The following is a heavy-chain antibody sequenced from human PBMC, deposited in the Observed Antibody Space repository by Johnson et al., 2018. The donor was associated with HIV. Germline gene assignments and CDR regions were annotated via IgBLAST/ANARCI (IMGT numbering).Heavy chain of an antibody. CDR2: IDWTGANA. Sequence: VQLVESGGGVERPGESLRLSCVGSGFMFDDYAMSWVRQVPGKGLEWVSGIDWTGANAGYADSVKGRFTISRDNSKNPLYLQMNSLRAEDTALYYRAMGSSSSVGGAFDIWGQGTMVTVSS. CDR1: GFMFDDYA. V-gene: IGHV3-20*04. J-gene: IGHJ3*02. CDR3: AMGSSSSVGGAFDI. D-gene: IGHD6-6*01.